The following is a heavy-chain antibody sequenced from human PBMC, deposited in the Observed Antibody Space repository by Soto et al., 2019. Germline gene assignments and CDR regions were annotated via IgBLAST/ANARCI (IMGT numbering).Heavy chain of an antibody. J-gene: IGHJ6*02. V-gene: IGHV3-23*01. CDR1: GFTFGDYA. CDR2: VTGSATNI. CDR3: ARSLWSPYFYYGLDV. D-gene: IGHD2-21*01. Sequence: GGSLRLSCAASGFTFGDYAMSWVRQAPGKGLEWVATVTGSATNIYYTDSVKGRFAVSRDNSRDTLYLDMHSLTSDDTAVYFCARSLWSPYFYYGLDVWGHGTTVTVSS.